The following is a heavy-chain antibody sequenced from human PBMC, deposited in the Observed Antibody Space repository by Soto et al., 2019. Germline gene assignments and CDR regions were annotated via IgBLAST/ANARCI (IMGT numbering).Heavy chain of an antibody. Sequence: GASVQVSCKASGGTFSSYAISWVRQAPGQGLEWMGGIIPIFGTANYAQKFQGRVTITADESTSTAYMELSSLRSEDTAVYYCARESSTVTTVSYYYGMDVWGQGTTVTVSS. J-gene: IGHJ6*02. CDR1: GGTFSSYA. D-gene: IGHD4-4*01. CDR2: IIPIFGTA. V-gene: IGHV1-69*13. CDR3: ARESSTVTTVSYYYGMDV.